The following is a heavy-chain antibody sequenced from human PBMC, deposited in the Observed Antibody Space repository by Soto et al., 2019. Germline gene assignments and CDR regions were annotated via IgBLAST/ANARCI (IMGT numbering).Heavy chain of an antibody. V-gene: IGHV5-10-1*01. CDR2: IDPSDSQT. Sequence: VESVTISCKVSGYSFAGYWITWVGQKPGKGLEWMGRIDPSDSQTYYSPSFRGHVTISVTKSITTVFLQWSSLRASDTAMYYCARQIYDSDTGPNFKYYFDSWGQGTTVTGSS. CDR3: ARQIYDSDTGPNFKYYFDS. CDR1: GYSFAGYW. D-gene: IGHD3-22*01. J-gene: IGHJ4*02.